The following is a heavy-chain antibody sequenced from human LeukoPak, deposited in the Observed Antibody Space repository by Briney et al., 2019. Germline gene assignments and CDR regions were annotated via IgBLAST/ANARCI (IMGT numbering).Heavy chain of an antibody. D-gene: IGHD3-16*02. CDR3: ARDRSPRYVWGSYRPLYGMDV. J-gene: IGHJ6*02. V-gene: IGHV3-64*01. Sequence: PGGSLRLSCAASGFTFSSYAMHWVRQAPGKGLEYVSAISSNGGSTYYASSVKGRFAISRDNSKNTLYLQMDSLRAEDMAVYYCARDRSPRYVWGSYRPLYGMDVWGQGTTVTVSS. CDR1: GFTFSSYA. CDR2: ISSNGGST.